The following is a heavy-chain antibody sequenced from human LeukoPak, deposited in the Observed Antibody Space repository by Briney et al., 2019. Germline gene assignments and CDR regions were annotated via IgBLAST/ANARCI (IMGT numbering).Heavy chain of an antibody. D-gene: IGHD2-2*01. CDR3: ARSGYCSSTSCYAYYFDY. V-gene: IGHV3-30*04. Sequence: PGRSLRLSCAASGFTFSSYAMHWVRQAPGKGLEWVAVISYDGSNKYYADSVKGRFTISRDNYKNTLYLQMNSLRAEDTAVYYCARSGYCSSTSCYAYYFDYWGQGTMVTVSS. CDR2: ISYDGSNK. J-gene: IGHJ4*02. CDR1: GFTFSSYA.